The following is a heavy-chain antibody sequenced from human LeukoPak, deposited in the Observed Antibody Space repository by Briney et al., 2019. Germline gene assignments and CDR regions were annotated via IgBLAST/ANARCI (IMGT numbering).Heavy chain of an antibody. D-gene: IGHD1-1*01. CDR1: GGPISSYY. Sequence: SETLSLTCSVSGGPISSYYWSWIRQPPGKGLEWIGYIYYSGSTNYNPSLKSRVTISVDTSKNQFSLKLTSVTAADTAVYYCARHGTGGVYDYWGQGTVVTVSS. J-gene: IGHJ4*02. CDR3: ARHGTGGVYDY. CDR2: IYYSGST. V-gene: IGHV4-59*08.